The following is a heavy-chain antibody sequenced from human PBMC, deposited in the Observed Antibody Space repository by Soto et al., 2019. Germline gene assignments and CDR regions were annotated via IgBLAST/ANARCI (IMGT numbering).Heavy chain of an antibody. D-gene: IGHD3-9*01. V-gene: IGHV3-23*01. Sequence: PGGSLRLSCVASGFTFGTYAMSWVRQAPGKGLEWVSGISGSGASTYYADSVKGRFTISRDNSKNILYLQMNTLRAEDTAVYYCAKHDFDWLSPGDYWGQGTLVTVSS. J-gene: IGHJ4*02. CDR2: ISGSGAST. CDR3: AKHDFDWLSPGDY. CDR1: GFTFGTYA.